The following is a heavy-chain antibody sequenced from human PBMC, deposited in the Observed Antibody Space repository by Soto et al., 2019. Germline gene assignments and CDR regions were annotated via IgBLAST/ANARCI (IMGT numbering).Heavy chain of an antibody. CDR3: ARLGIFDILSGNWFDL. CDR2: IYDSGIT. V-gene: IGHV4-59*08. J-gene: IGHJ5*02. Sequence: QVQLQESGPRLVKPSETLSLTCTVSGGSMSGYYWSWIRQPPGRALEWIASIYDSGITDYNPSLESRVTISIETSKNYFSLKLNSLTAADTAVYYCARLGIFDILSGNWFDLWGQGTLVTVSS. D-gene: IGHD3-9*01. CDR1: GGSMSGYY.